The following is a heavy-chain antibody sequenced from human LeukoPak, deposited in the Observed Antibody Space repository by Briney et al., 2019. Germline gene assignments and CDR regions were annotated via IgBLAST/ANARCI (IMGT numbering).Heavy chain of an antibody. CDR3: AKSWVAVAGTRYFDY. CDR2: ISGSGANT. CDR1: GFTFSTYA. V-gene: IGHV3-23*01. Sequence: GGSLRLSCAASGFTFSTYAMSWVRQAPGKGLEWVSTISGSGANTYYADSVRGRFTISRDNSKNTLYLQMNSLRAEDTAVYYCAKSWVAVAGTRYFDYWGQGTLVTVSS. J-gene: IGHJ4*02. D-gene: IGHD6-19*01.